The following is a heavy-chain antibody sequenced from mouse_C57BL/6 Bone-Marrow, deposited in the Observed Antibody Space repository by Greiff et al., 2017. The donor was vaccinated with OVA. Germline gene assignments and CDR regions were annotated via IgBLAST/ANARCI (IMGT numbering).Heavy chain of an antibody. J-gene: IGHJ2*01. CDR1: GYTFTSYW. Sequence: VQLQQPGAELVKPGASVKMSCKASGYTFTSYWITWVKQRPGQGLEWIGDIYPGSGSTNYNEKFKSKATLTVDTSSSTAYMQLSSLTSEDSAVYYCARSGYGSSYGYFDYWGQGTTLTVSS. V-gene: IGHV1-55*01. D-gene: IGHD1-1*01. CDR3: ARSGYGSSYGYFDY. CDR2: IYPGSGST.